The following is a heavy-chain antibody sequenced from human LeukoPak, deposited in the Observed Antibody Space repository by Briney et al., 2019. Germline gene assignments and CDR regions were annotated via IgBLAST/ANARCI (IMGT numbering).Heavy chain of an antibody. Sequence: PSETLSLTCTVSGGSIISYYWTWIRQPAGKRPEWIGRIYSSGTTNYNPSLKSRVSMSVDTSKNQFSLKLRSVTAADTAVYYCARGRLNYYDSSDYYYFDYWGQGTLVTVSS. V-gene: IGHV4-4*07. J-gene: IGHJ4*02. CDR1: GGSIISYY. CDR2: IYSSGTT. CDR3: ARGRLNYYDSSDYYYFDY. D-gene: IGHD3-22*01.